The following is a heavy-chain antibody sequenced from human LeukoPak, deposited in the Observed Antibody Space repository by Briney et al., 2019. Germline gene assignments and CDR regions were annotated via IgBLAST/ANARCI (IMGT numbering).Heavy chain of an antibody. CDR1: GGSISSYY. CDR2: IYYSEST. J-gene: IGHJ4*02. Sequence: SETLSLTCTVWGGSISSYYWSWIRPPPGKGLEWIGYIYYSESTNYNPSLESRVTISVDTSKNQFSLKLSPVTAADTAVYYCAVTNSGGYRLTGRWLQMGMGFDYWGQGTLVTVSS. CDR3: AVTNSGGYRLTGRWLQMGMGFDY. D-gene: IGHD5-24*01. V-gene: IGHV4-59*01.